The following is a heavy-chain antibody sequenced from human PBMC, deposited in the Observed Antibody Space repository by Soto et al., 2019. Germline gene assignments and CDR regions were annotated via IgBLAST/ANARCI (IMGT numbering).Heavy chain of an antibody. CDR1: GFTFSSYG. J-gene: IGHJ4*02. Sequence: VQLVESGGGVVQPGRSLRLSCAASGFTFSSYGMHWVRQAPGKGLEWVAVISYDGSNKYYADSVKGRFTISRDNSKNTLYLQMNSLRAEDTAVYYCAKDQGIQLWSTFDYWGQGTLVTVSS. D-gene: IGHD5-18*01. CDR3: AKDQGIQLWSTFDY. V-gene: IGHV3-30*18. CDR2: ISYDGSNK.